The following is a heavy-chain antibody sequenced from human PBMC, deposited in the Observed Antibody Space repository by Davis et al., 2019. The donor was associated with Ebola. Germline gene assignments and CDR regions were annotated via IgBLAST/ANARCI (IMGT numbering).Heavy chain of an antibody. D-gene: IGHD4/OR15-4a*01. Sequence: KVSCKGSGYSFTSYWIGWVRQMPGKGLEWMGIIYPGDSDTRYSPPFEGQVTISVDRSITTAHLQWSSLKASDTAIYYCARQASLYGAIDYWGQGTLVTVSS. V-gene: IGHV5-51*01. CDR2: IYPGDSDT. CDR1: GYSFTSYW. J-gene: IGHJ4*02. CDR3: ARQASLYGAIDY.